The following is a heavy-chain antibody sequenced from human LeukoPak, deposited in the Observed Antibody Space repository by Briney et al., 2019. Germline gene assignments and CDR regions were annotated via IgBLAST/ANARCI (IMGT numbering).Heavy chain of an antibody. V-gene: IGHV3-48*01. CDR3: ARDGAGTGATPFDY. CDR2: ISSSGSTI. J-gene: IGHJ4*02. D-gene: IGHD1-26*01. CDR1: GFTFSSYS. Sequence: GGSLTLSCAASGFTFSSYSMNWVRQAPGKGLEWLSYISSSGSTIYYADSVKGRFTISRDNAKNSLYLQMNSLRAEDTAVYYCARDGAGTGATPFDYWGQGTLVTVSS.